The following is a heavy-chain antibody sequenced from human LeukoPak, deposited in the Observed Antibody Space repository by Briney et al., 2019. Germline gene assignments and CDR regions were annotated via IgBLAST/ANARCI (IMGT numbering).Heavy chain of an antibody. Sequence: QSGGSLRLSCTVSGLSLSNYAMTWVRQAPGKGLVWVSRINSDGSSASYADSVKGRFTISRDNAKNTLYLQMNSLRAEDTAVYYCARDLYYYDSSGYYYWGQGTLVTVSS. CDR1: GLSLSNYA. CDR2: INSDGSSA. D-gene: IGHD3-22*01. V-gene: IGHV3-74*01. CDR3: ARDLYYYDSSGYYY. J-gene: IGHJ4*02.